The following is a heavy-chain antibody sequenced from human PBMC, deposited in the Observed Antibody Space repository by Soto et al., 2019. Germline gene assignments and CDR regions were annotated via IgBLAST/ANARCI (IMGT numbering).Heavy chain of an antibody. V-gene: IGHV2-5*02. CDR1: GFSLTTSGVG. Sequence: QITLKESGPTLVKPTQTLTLTCTFSGFSLTTSGVGVGWIRQPPGEALEWLALIYWDDDKRYSPSLKSRLTITKXTXXXQXXLTMTNMDPVDTGTYYCAHSAGYEILTGYFREIDFWGQGTLVTVSS. J-gene: IGHJ4*02. CDR3: AHSAGYEILTGYFREIDF. D-gene: IGHD3-9*01. CDR2: IYWDDDK.